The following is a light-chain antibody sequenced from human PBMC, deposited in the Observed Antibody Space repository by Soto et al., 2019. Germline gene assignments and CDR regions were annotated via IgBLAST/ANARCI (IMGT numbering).Light chain of an antibody. J-gene: IGLJ1*01. CDR1: SSDVGGYNY. V-gene: IGLV2-14*03. Sequence: QSALTQPAAVSGSPGLSITIFCTGTSSDVGGYNYVSWYQHHPGKAPKLMIYGVSNRPSGVSNRFSGSKSGNTASLTISGLQPEDEADYYCCSYTTSNTRQIVFGTGTKVTVL. CDR2: GVS. CDR3: CSYTTSNTRQIV.